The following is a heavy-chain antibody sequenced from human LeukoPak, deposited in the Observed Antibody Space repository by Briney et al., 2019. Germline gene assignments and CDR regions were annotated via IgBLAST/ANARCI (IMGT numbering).Heavy chain of an antibody. CDR1: GFTFDDYG. V-gene: IGHV3-20*04. Sequence: GGSLRLSCAASGFTFDDYGMSWVRQAPGKGLEWVSGINWNSGSTGYADSVKGRFTISRDNAKNSLHLQMNSLRVEDTALYYCARGYNYYMDVWGKGTTVTVSS. D-gene: IGHD5-12*01. CDR2: INWNSGST. J-gene: IGHJ6*03. CDR3: ARGYNYYMDV.